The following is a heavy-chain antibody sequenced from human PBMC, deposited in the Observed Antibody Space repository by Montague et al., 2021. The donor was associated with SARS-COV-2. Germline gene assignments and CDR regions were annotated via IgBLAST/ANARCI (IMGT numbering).Heavy chain of an antibody. Sequence: SETLSLTCTVSGVSISSYYCSWIRQAPGKGLEWIGHIHNSGSTNYNPSLKSRVTISIDTSRNQFSLKLRSVTAADTAVYYCARTVDPARTYDLAYWGQGTLVTVSS. D-gene: IGHD5-12*01. CDR1: GVSISSYY. CDR2: IHNSGST. J-gene: IGHJ4*02. CDR3: ARTVDPARTYDLAY. V-gene: IGHV4-59*01.